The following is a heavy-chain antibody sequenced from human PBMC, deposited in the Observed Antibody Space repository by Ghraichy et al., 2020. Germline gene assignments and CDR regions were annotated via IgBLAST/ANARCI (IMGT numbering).Heavy chain of an antibody. D-gene: IGHD5-12*01. CDR2: ISGSGGST. CDR3: AKVSGYEFSVYYYYGMDV. V-gene: IGHV3-23*01. J-gene: IGHJ6*02. CDR1: GFTFSSYA. Sequence: GGSLRLSCAASGFTFSSYAMSWVRQAPGKGLEWVSAISGSGGSTYYADSVKGRFTISRDNSKNTLYLQMNSLRAEDTAVYYCAKVSGYEFSVYYYYGMDVWGQGTTVTVSS.